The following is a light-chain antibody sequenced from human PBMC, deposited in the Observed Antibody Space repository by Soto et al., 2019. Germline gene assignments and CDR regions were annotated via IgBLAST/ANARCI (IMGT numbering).Light chain of an antibody. Sequence: DIQMTQSPSTLSASVGDRVTITCRASQSISSWLAWYQQKPGKAPNLLIYKASSLESGVPSRFSGSGSGTEFTLTISSLQPDDFATYYYQQYNSFFSTFGQGTKLEIK. CDR3: QQYNSFFST. J-gene: IGKJ2*01. V-gene: IGKV1-5*03. CDR2: KAS. CDR1: QSISSW.